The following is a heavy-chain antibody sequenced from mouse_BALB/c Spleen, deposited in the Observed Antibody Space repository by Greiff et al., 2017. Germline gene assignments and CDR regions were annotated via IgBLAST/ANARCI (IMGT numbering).Heavy chain of an antibody. D-gene: IGHD2-14*01. CDR3: ASYRYGFDY. CDR1: GYSITSGYY. CDR2: ISYDGSN. V-gene: IGHV3-6*02. Sequence: EVQLQQSGPGLVKPSQSLSLTCSVTGYSITSGYYWNWIRQFPGNKLEWMGYISYDGSNNYNPSLKNRISITRDTSKNQFFLKLNSVTTEDTATYYCASYRYGFDYWGQGTTLTVSS. J-gene: IGHJ2*01.